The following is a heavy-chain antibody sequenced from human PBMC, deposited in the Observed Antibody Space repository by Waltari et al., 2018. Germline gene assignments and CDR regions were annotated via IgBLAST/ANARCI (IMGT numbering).Heavy chain of an antibody. Sequence: EVQLVESGGGLVQPGRSLRLSCAASGFTFDDYAMHWVRQAPGSGLEWVAGISWNKESIGYADSVQGRFTISRDNAKNSMFLQIHSLRPEDTALYYCVKDVLSDCGGDCYSEHWGQGTLLTVSS. V-gene: IGHV3-9*01. CDR3: VKDVLSDCGGDCYSEH. D-gene: IGHD2-21*02. CDR1: GFTFDDYA. J-gene: IGHJ4*02. CDR2: ISWNKESI.